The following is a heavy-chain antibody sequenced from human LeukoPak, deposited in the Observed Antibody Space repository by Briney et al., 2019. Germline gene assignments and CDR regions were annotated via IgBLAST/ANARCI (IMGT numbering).Heavy chain of an antibody. D-gene: IGHD3-10*01. V-gene: IGHV4-59*01. J-gene: IGHJ5*02. CDR2: IYYSGST. Sequence: PSETLSLTCTVSVGCISQYYWRWIRQPPGKGLEWIGYIYYSGSTNYNPSLKSRVTISVDTSKNQFSLKLSSVTAADTAVYYCAIYNLPSGSGSYYTQHPNWFDPWGQGTLVTVSS. CDR1: VGCISQYY. CDR3: AIYNLPSGSGSYYTQHPNWFDP.